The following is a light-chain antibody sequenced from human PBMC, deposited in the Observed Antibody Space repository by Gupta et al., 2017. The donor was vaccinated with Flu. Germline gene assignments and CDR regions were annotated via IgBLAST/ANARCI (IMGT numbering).Light chain of an antibody. CDR2: EVT. CDR1: SSDIGYYNR. CDR3: TSYTARNTLV. V-gene: IGLV2-18*02. Sequence: QSALTQPPSVYGSPGQSVTISCPGTSSDIGYYNRVSWYQQAPGTAPKLMIYEVTNRPSGVPDRFSGSKSGNTASLTISGLQAEDEGDFYCTSYTARNTLVFGGGTKLTVL. J-gene: IGLJ2*01.